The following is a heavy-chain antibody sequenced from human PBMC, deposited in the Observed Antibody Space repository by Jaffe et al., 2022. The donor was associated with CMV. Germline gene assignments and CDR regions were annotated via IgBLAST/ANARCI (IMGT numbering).Heavy chain of an antibody. V-gene: IGHV1-2*02. CDR3: AIITYYYDSSGYDFDY. Sequence: QVQLVQSGAEVKKPGASVKVSCKASGYTFTGYYMHWVRQAPGQGLEWMGWINPNSGGTNYAQKFQGRVTMTRDTSISTAYMELSRLRSDDTAVYYCAIITYYYDSSGYDFDYWGQGTLVTVSS. J-gene: IGHJ4*02. D-gene: IGHD3-22*01. CDR2: INPNSGGT. CDR1: GYTFTGYY.